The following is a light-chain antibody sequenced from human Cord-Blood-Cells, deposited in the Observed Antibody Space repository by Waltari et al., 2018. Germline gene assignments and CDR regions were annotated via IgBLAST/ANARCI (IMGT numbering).Light chain of an antibody. CDR1: SASIASNY. CDR3: QSYDSSNQV. Sequence: NFLLTQPHSLSESPGEPVTIPCTGSSASIASNYVQWYQQRPGSAPTTVIYEDNQRPSGVPDRFSGSIDSSSNSASLTISGLKTEDEADYYCQSYDSSNQVFGGGTKLTVL. CDR2: EDN. J-gene: IGLJ3*02. V-gene: IGLV6-57*02.